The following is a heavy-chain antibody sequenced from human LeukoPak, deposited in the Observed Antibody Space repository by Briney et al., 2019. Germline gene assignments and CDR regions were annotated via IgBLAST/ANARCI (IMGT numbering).Heavy chain of an antibody. CDR2: ISSSSSYI. Sequence: GGSLRLSCAASGFTFSSYSMNWVRQAPGQGQEWVSSISSSSSYIYYTDSVKSRFTISRDNAMNALYLQMNSLRAEDTAVYYCARDLYCGGDCYSGPIDYWGQGTLVTVSS. V-gene: IGHV3-21*01. CDR3: ARDLYCGGDCYSGPIDY. CDR1: GFTFSSYS. D-gene: IGHD2-21*02. J-gene: IGHJ4*02.